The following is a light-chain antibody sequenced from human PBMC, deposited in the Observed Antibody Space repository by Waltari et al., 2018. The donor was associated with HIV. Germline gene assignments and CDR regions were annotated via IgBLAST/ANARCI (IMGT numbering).Light chain of an antibody. CDR1: NHDVGGYHY. CDR3: DSYTPQSFHV. J-gene: IGLJ1*01. V-gene: IGLV2-14*01. Sequence: QSALTQPASVSGSPGHSITISCTGTNHDVGGYHYVSWYQQHPGKAPRLIIFEVTKRPPGISTRFSGSKSGNSASLTISGLQSEDEADYYCDSYTPQSFHVFGSGTRVTVL. CDR2: EVT.